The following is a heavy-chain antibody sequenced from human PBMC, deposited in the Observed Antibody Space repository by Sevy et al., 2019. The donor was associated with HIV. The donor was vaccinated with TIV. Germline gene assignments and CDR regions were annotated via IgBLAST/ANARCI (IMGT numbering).Heavy chain of an antibody. CDR1: GFTFSDYY. J-gene: IGHJ5*02. CDR3: ATASGSGVSRGDWFDP. Sequence: GGSLRLSCAASGFTFSDYYMSWIRQAPGKGLEWVSYISSSGSTIYYADSVKGRFTISRDNAKNSLYLQMDSLRAEDTAVYYCATASGSGVSRGDWFDPWGQGTLVTVSS. CDR2: ISSSGSTI. V-gene: IGHV3-11*01. D-gene: IGHD3-10*01.